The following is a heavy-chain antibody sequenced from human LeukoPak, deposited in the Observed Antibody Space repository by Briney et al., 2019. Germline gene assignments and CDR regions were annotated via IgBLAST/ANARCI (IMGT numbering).Heavy chain of an antibody. CDR2: LYSGSDT. CDR3: ARVGVRDHFHWYFDL. D-gene: IGHD3-10*01. CDR1: GFTVSTTY. V-gene: IGHV3-53*01. Sequence: GGSLTLSCAASGFTVSTTYMTWVRQAPGKGLEWVSILYSGSDTYYADSVKGRFTISRDNSKNTLFLEMDSLRAEDTAVYYCARVGVRDHFHWYFDLWGRGTLVTVSS. J-gene: IGHJ2*01.